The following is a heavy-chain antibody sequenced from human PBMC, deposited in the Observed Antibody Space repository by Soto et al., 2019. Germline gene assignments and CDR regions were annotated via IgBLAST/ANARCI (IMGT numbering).Heavy chain of an antibody. CDR1: GFTFSSYA. Sequence: QVQLVESGGGVVQPGRSLRLSCAASGFTFSSYAMHCVRHAPGKGLEWVAVISYDGSNKYYADSVKGRFTISRDNSKNTLYLQMNSLRAEDTAVYYCARDLRGWFDPWGQGTLVTVSS. V-gene: IGHV3-30-3*01. CDR3: ARDLRGWFDP. J-gene: IGHJ5*02. CDR2: ISYDGSNK.